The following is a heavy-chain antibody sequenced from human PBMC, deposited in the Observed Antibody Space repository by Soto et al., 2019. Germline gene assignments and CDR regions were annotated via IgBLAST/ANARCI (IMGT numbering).Heavy chain of an antibody. CDR3: ARDAPPADY. CDR1: GYTFASYA. Sequence: QVQLVQSGAEVKKPGASVKVSCKASGYTFASYAISWVRQAPGQGLEWMGWISAYNGNTNYAQKLQGRVTLTTDTSTSTAHMALRSLRSGDTAVYYCARDAPPADYWGQGTLVTVSS. CDR2: ISAYNGNT. V-gene: IGHV1-18*01. J-gene: IGHJ4*02.